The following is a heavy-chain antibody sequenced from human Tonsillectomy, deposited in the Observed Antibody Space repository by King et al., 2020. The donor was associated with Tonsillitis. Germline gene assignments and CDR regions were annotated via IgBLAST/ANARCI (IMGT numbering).Heavy chain of an antibody. CDR2: ISYSGST. D-gene: IGHD3-10*01. J-gene: IGHJ4*02. Sequence: QLQESGPGLVKPSETLSLTCSVSGGSISGYYWSWIRQPPGKGLGWIAYISYSGSTDYNPSLKSRVTISGDTSKKQFSLQLSSVTAADTAVYYCARSYGSGSYFDYWGQGTLVTVSS. V-gene: IGHV4-59*01. CDR3: ARSYGSGSYFDY. CDR1: GGSISGYY.